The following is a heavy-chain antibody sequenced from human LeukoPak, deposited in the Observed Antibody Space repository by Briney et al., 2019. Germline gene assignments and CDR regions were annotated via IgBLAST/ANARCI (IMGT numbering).Heavy chain of an antibody. V-gene: IGHV3-9*01. J-gene: IGHJ4*02. CDR1: GFTFDDFA. Sequence: GGSLRLSCTASGFTFDDFAMHWVRQVPGKGLEWVSGITGNSGALHYADSVKGRFTISRDNAKNSLYLQMNSLRAEDTAVYYCARARGYSYGYSDYWGQGTLVTVSS. CDR3: ARARGYSYGYSDY. CDR2: ITGNSGAL. D-gene: IGHD5-18*01.